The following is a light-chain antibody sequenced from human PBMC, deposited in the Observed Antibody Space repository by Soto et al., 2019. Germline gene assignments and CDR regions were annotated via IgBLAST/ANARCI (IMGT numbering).Light chain of an antibody. V-gene: IGLV2-11*01. CDR2: DVS. J-gene: IGLJ1*01. CDR3: CSYAGSYAYV. Sequence: QSALTQPRSASWSPGQSVTISCSGTSSDVGGYDYVSWYQHHPGKAPKLMIYDVSKRPSGVRDRFSGSKSGSTASLTISGLQAEDEADYYCCSYAGSYAYVFGTGTKLTVL. CDR1: SSDVGGYDY.